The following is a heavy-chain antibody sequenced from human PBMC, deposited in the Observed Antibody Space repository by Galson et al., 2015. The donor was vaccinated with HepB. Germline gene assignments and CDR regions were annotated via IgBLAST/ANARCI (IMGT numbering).Heavy chain of an antibody. D-gene: IGHD3-10*01. CDR1: GFTFSSYG. CDR2: ISYDGSNK. CDR3: AKDRGMVRGVIGY. V-gene: IGHV3-30*18. Sequence: SLRLSCAASGFTFSSYGMHWVRQAPGKGLEWVAVISYDGSNKYYADSVKGRFTISRDNSKNTLYLQMNSLRAEDTAVYYCAKDRGMVRGVIGYWGQGTLVTVSS. J-gene: IGHJ4*02.